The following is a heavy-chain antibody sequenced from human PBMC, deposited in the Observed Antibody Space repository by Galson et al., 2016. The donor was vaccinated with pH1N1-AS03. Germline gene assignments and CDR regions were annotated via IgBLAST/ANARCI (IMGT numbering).Heavy chain of an antibody. CDR1: GFRFIDYW. CDR2: IDQDGSEK. D-gene: IGHD3-10*01. V-gene: IGHV3-7*01. Sequence: SLRLSCAASGFRFIDYWMTWVRQAPGKGLEWVANIDQDGSEKYYMDSVEGRFTNSRDNAKNSLSLQMNSLRSEDTAVYYCTSGMVELDYWGQGTLVTVSS. J-gene: IGHJ4*02. CDR3: TSGMVELDY.